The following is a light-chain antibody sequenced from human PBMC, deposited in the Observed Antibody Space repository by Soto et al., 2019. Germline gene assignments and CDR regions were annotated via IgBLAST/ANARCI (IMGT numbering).Light chain of an antibody. J-gene: IGKJ5*01. CDR3: QQLNSYPIT. CDR2: AAS. Sequence: DLQLTQSPSFLSASEGDRVTITCRASQGLSSDLAWYQQKPGKAPKLLIYAASTLQSGVPSRFSGSGSGTEFTLTISSLQPEDFATYYCQQLNSYPITFGQGTRLEIK. V-gene: IGKV1-9*01. CDR1: QGLSSD.